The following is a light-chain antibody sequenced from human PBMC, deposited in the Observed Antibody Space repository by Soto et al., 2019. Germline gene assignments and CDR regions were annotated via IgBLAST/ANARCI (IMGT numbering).Light chain of an antibody. CDR2: AAS. J-gene: IGKJ1*01. CDR1: QSMSSY. Sequence: DIQMTQSPSSLSASVVDRVTITFRASQSMSSYLNWYQQKPGKAPNLLIYAASTLQSGAPSRFSGTGSGTDFTLTISSLQPEDFATYYCQQSYSTPWTFGQGTKVDIK. V-gene: IGKV1-39*01. CDR3: QQSYSTPWT.